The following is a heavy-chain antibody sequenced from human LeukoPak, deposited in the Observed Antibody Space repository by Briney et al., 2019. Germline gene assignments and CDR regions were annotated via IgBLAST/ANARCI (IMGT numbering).Heavy chain of an antibody. D-gene: IGHD7-27*01. CDR1: GGSISSSTYY. CDR3: ARGPWGSSDY. V-gene: IGHV4-39*07. J-gene: IGHJ4*02. CDR2: INYSGSS. Sequence: SETLSLTCTVSGGSISSSTYYWDWIRQPPGKGLEWIGNINYSGSSYYNPSLKSRVTISVDTSKNQFSLRLNSVTAADTAVYYCARGPWGSSDYWGQGTLVSV.